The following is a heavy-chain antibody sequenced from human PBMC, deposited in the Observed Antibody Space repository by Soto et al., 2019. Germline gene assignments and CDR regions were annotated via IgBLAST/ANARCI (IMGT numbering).Heavy chain of an antibody. D-gene: IGHD3-22*01. CDR3: ATDYFSTMIVLGPGPQDV. V-gene: IGHV3-30*03. CDR1: GFTFSSYG. CDR2: ISYDGSNK. J-gene: IGHJ6*01. Sequence: SLRLSCAAPGFTFSSYGMHWVRQAPGKGLEWVAVISYDGSNKYYADSVKGRFTISRDNSKNTLYLQMNSLRAEDTAVYYCATDYFSTMIVLGPGPQDVGGQGTP.